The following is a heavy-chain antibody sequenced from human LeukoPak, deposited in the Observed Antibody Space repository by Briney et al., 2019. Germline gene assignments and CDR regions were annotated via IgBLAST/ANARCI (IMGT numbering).Heavy chain of an antibody. D-gene: IGHD2-2*02. CDR1: GGSISSGSYY. CDR2: IYTSGST. V-gene: IGHV4-61*02. Sequence: SETLSLTCTVSGGSISSGSYYWSWIRQPAGKGLEWIGRIYTSGSTNYNPSLKSRVTISVDTSKNQFSLKLSSVTAADTAVYYCARWGCTSTTCYTPFDFWGPGTLVTVSS. J-gene: IGHJ4*02. CDR3: ARWGCTSTTCYTPFDF.